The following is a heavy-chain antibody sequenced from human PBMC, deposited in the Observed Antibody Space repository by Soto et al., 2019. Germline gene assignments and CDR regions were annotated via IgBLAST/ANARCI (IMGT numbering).Heavy chain of an antibody. V-gene: IGHV3-73*01. CDR2: IRSKANSYAT. CDR3: TTDLTLYYYYGMDV. CDR1: GFTFSCSA. Sequence: PGGSLRLSCAASGFTFSCSAMHWVRQSSGKGLEWVGRIRSKANSYATAYAASVKGRFTISRDDSKNTAYLQMNSLKTEDTAVYYCTTDLTLYYYYGMDVWGQGTTVTVSS. J-gene: IGHJ6*02.